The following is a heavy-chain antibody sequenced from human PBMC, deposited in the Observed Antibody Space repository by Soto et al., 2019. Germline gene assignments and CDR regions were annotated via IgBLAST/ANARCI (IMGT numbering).Heavy chain of an antibody. D-gene: IGHD5-12*01. CDR1: GASVAGGSYY. Sequence: TLSLTCSVSGASVAGGSYYWSWVRQPPGKGLEWIGYIPSRGRPFYNPSLTSRDTISADTSKNQLSLQLTSVTAAGTAVYYCARDTYSGYDFGLWGQGTLVTVSS. J-gene: IGHJ5*02. V-gene: IGHV4-30-4*01. CDR3: ARDTYSGYDFGL. CDR2: IPSRGRP.